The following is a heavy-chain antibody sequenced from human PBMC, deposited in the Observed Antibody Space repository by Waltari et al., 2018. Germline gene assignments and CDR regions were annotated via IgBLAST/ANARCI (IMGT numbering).Heavy chain of an antibody. J-gene: IGHJ3*01. D-gene: IGHD3-16*01. CDR3: ARDRPYVHNAFDF. Sequence: EVQLVESGGGLVQPGGSLRLSCTASGFNFGNEYMHWVRQGAGKGLMWVSLITPFGTSKSSAESVKGRFTCSRDDAKNRLYLQMNSLTAEGTAVYYCARDRPYVHNAFDFWGQGATVTVSS. CDR1: GFNFGNEY. V-gene: IGHV3-74*01. CDR2: ITPFGTSK.